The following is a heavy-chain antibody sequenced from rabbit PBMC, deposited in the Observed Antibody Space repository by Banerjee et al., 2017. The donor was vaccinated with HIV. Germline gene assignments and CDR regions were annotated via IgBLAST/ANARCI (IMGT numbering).Heavy chain of an antibody. Sequence: QEQLVESGGGLVQPEGSLTVTCKASGLDFSSSYWICWVRQAPGKGLEWIACIYAGSSGMTYYASWAKGRFTISKTSWTTVTLQMTSLTAADTATYFCARDLTGVTGWNFNLWGQGPLVTVS. V-gene: IGHV1S45*01. D-gene: IGHD7-1*01. CDR1: GLDFSSSYW. CDR2: IYAGSSGMT. CDR3: ARDLTGVTGWNFNL. J-gene: IGHJ4*01.